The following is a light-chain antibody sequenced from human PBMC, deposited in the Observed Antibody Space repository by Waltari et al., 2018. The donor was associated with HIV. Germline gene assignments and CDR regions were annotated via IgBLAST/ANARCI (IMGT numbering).Light chain of an antibody. J-gene: IGLJ2*01. Sequence: QSALTQPPSVSGAPGQRGTISCTGISPNFGEGYHVHWYQQLPGTAPKLLIYGNSNRSSGVPDRFSGSKSGTSAALAITGLQAEDEADYYCQSYDSRLHVVFGGGTKLTVL. CDR2: GNS. CDR3: QSYDSRLHVV. CDR1: SPNFGEGYH. V-gene: IGLV1-40*01.